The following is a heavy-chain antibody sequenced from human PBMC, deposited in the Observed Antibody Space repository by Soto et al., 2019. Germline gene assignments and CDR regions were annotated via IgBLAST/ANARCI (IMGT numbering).Heavy chain of an antibody. D-gene: IGHD1-26*01. CDR2: ISYDGSNK. J-gene: IGHJ4*02. V-gene: IGHV3-30-3*01. Sequence: GGSLRLSCAASGFTFSSYAVHWVRQAPGKGLEWVAVISYDGSNKYYADSVKGRFTITRDNSKKTLYLQMNSLRAEDTAVYYCARDTTLEDGSYYFDYWGQGTLVTVSS. CDR1: GFTFSSYA. CDR3: ARDTTLEDGSYYFDY.